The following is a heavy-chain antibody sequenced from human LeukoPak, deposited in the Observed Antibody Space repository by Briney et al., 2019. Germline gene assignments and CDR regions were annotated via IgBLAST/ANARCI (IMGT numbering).Heavy chain of an antibody. D-gene: IGHD4-17*01. CDR2: ISSSDTR. Sequence: GGSLRLSCAASGFTFSDYYMSWIRQAPGKGLEWVSYISSSDTRYYADSVKGRFTISRDNAKSSLYLQMNSLRGEDTAVYYCARGGAVTTSYCFDYWGQGTLVTVSS. V-gene: IGHV3-11*04. J-gene: IGHJ4*02. CDR3: ARGGAVTTSYCFDY. CDR1: GFTFSDYY.